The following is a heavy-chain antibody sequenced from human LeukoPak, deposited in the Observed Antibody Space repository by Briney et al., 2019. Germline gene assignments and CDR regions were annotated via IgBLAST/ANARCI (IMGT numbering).Heavy chain of an antibody. V-gene: IGHV3-30*18. CDR2: ISYDGSKK. J-gene: IGHJ6*02. CDR1: GFIFSSYG. D-gene: IGHD3-10*01. Sequence: GRSLRLSCAASGFIFSSYGMHWVRQAPGKGLEWVAVISYDGSKKYYVDSVKGRFTISRDNSKNTLYLQMNSLRAEDTAVYYCAKDRLYYYGSGTRYGMDVWGHGTTVTVSS. CDR3: AKDRLYYYGSGTRYGMDV.